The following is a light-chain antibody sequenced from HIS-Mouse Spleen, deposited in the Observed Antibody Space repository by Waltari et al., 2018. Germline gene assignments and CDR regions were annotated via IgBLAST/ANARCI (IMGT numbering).Light chain of an antibody. Sequence: QSALTQPAYVSGSPGQSITISCTGTSSDVGSYNLVSWYPQHPGKAPKLMIYEGSKRPSGVSNRFSGSKSGNTASLTISGLQAEDEADYYCCSYAGSSTYVFGTGTKVTVL. V-gene: IGLV2-23*01. CDR1: SSDVGSYNL. CDR2: EGS. J-gene: IGLJ1*01. CDR3: CSYAGSSTYV.